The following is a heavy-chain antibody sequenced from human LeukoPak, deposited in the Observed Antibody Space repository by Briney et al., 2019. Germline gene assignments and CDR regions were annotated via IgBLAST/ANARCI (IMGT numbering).Heavy chain of an antibody. J-gene: IGHJ3*02. V-gene: IGHV3-74*01. Sequence: QTGGSLRLSCAACGFTFSSYWMHWVRQAPGKGLVWVSRINSDGSSTSYADSVKGRFTISRDNAKNTLYLQMNSLRAEDTAVYYCARGASSRFGGVFDIWGQGTMVTVSS. CDR1: GFTFSSYW. CDR2: INSDGSST. D-gene: IGHD3-16*01. CDR3: ARGASSRFGGVFDI.